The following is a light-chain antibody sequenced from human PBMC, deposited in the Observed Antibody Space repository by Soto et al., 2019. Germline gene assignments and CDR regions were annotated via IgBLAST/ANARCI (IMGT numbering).Light chain of an antibody. V-gene: IGKV1-5*03. Sequence: DIQMTQSPSTLSGSVGDRVTITCRASQTISSWLAWYQQKPGKAPKLLIYKASTLKSGVPSRFSGSGSGTEFTLTIRSLQPDAFATYYCQHYNSYSEAFGKGTRWIS. J-gene: IGKJ1*01. CDR3: QHYNSYSEA. CDR1: QTISSW. CDR2: KAS.